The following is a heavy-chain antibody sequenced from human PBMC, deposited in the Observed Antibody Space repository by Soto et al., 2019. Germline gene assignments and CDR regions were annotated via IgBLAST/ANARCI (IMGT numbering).Heavy chain of an antibody. CDR1: GGSFSGYY. Sequence: SETLSLTCAVYGGSFSGYYWSWIRQPPGKGLEWIGEINHSGSTNYNPSLKSRVTISVGTSKNQFSLKLSSVTAADTAVYYCAKAMAPGYYGMDVWGQGTTVTVSS. V-gene: IGHV4-34*01. J-gene: IGHJ6*02. CDR3: AKAMAPGYYGMDV. CDR2: INHSGST. D-gene: IGHD5-18*01.